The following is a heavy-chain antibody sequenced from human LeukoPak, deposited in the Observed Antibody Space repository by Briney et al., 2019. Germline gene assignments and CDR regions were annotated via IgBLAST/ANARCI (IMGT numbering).Heavy chain of an antibody. Sequence: GGSLKLSCAASGFTFSDYYMSWIRQAPGKGLEWVAVISYDGSNKYYADSVKGQFTISRDNSKNTLYLQMNSLRAEDTAVYYCARDEYYYYYMDVWGKGTTVTVSS. CDR3: ARDEYYYYYMDV. J-gene: IGHJ6*03. CDR1: GFTFSDYY. V-gene: IGHV3-30-3*01. CDR2: ISYDGSNK.